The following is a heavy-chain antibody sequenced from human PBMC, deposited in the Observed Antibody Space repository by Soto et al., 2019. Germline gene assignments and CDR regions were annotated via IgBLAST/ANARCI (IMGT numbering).Heavy chain of an antibody. CDR1: GGSISSGDYY. D-gene: IGHD3-22*01. V-gene: IGHV4-30-4*01. CDR3: ARDLTDSSAYYYYGMDV. Sequence: QVQLQESGPGLVKPSQTLSLTCTVSGGSISSGDYYWSWIRQPPGKGLEWIGYIYYSGSTYYNPSLKSRVTISVDTSKNPFSLKLSSVTAADTAVYYCARDLTDSSAYYYYGMDVWGQGTTVTVS. J-gene: IGHJ6*02. CDR2: IYYSGST.